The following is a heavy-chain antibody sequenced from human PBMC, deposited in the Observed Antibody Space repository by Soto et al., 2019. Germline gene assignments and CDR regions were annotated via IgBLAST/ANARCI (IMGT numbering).Heavy chain of an antibody. V-gene: IGHV3-15*07. D-gene: IGHD3-22*01. Sequence: GGSLRLSCAASGFTFSNAWMNWGRQAPGKGLEWVGRIKSKTDGGTTDYAAPVKGRFTISRDDSKNTLYLQINRLKAEDTAVYYCTTDPRGFYFSSSGTSPSYFDTRGLEALVTIAS. CDR3: TTDPRGFYFSSSGTSPSYFDT. CDR2: IKSKTDGGTT. CDR1: GFTFSNAW. J-gene: IGHJ4*02.